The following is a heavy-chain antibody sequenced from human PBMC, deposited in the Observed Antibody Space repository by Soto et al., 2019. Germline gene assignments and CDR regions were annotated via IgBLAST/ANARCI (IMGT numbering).Heavy chain of an antibody. D-gene: IGHD3-3*01. J-gene: IGHJ5*02. CDR1: GYTFTSYG. V-gene: IGHV1-18*01. CDR2: ISAYNGNT. CDR3: ARSYSFGVLRFLQSLSLDP. Sequence: ASVKVSCKASGYTFTSYGISWVRQAPGQGLEWMGWISAYNGNTNYAQKLQGRVTMTTDTSTSTAYMELRSLRSDDTAVYYCARSYSFGVLRFLQSLSLDPWGQGTLVTVSS.